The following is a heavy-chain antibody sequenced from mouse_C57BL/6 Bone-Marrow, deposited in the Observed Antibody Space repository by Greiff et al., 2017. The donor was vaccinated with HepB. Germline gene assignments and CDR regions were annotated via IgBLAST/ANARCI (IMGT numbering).Heavy chain of an antibody. Sequence: EVKVVESGGGLVKPGGSLKLSCAASGFTFSSYAMSWVRQTPEKRLEWVATISDGGSYTYYPDNVKGRFTISRDNAKNNLYLQMSHLKSEDTAMYYCARDSSGYEAWFAYWGQGTLVTVSA. D-gene: IGHD3-2*02. CDR3: ARDSSGYEAWFAY. J-gene: IGHJ3*01. CDR2: ISDGGSYT. V-gene: IGHV5-4*01. CDR1: GFTFSSYA.